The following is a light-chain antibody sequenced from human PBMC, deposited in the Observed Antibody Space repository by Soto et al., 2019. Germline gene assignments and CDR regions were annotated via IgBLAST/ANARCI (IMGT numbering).Light chain of an antibody. CDR3: QQRNNWPPVT. V-gene: IGKV3-11*01. J-gene: IGKJ5*01. Sequence: EIVLTQSPATLSLSPGERATLSCRASQSVSSYLAWYQQKPGQAPRLLIYDASNRATGIPARFSGSGSATDFNLTISSLEPEDFAVYYCQQRNNWPPVTFGQGTRLEIK. CDR2: DAS. CDR1: QSVSSY.